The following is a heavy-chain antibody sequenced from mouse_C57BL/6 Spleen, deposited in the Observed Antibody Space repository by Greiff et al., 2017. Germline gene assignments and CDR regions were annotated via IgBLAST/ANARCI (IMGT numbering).Heavy chain of an antibody. V-gene: IGHV15-2*01. CDR1: DSEVFPIAY. Sequence: QVQLKQSGSELRSPGSSVKLSCKDFDSEVFPIAYMSWVRQKPGHGFEWIGGILPSIGRTIYGEKFEDKATLDADTLSNTAYLELNRLTSEDSAIYYCERRAHYYYGSGYSYWYFDVWGTGTTVTVSS. CDR3: ERRAHYYYGSGYSYWYFDV. J-gene: IGHJ1*03. D-gene: IGHD1-1*01. CDR2: ILPSIGRT.